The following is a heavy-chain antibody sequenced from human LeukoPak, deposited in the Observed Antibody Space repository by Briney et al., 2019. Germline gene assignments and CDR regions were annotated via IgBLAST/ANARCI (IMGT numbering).Heavy chain of an antibody. J-gene: IGHJ4*02. CDR1: GFTFSSHW. CDR2: IISDGCTT. V-gene: IGHV3-74*01. D-gene: IGHD3-10*01. CDR3: ARGHVPGSDRHWDY. Sequence: PGGSLRLSCAASGFTFSSHWMHWVRQAPGKGLVWVSGIISDGCTTNYPDSMKGGFTISSDNHKKTFYLPINGLRAEDTAVYFCARGHVPGSDRHWDYWGQGSLVTVSS.